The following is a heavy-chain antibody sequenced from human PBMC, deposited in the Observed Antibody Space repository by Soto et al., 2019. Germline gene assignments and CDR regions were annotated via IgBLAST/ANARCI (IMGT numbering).Heavy chain of an antibody. CDR1: GFTFSSYA. Sequence: QVQLVESGGGVVQPGRSLRLSCAASGFTFSSYAMHWVRQAPGKGLEWVAVISYDGSNKYYADSVKGRFTISRDNSKNTLYLQMSRLRAEDTAVYYCARDVRSGYSALARFDPWGQGTLVTVSS. D-gene: IGHD2-2*03. J-gene: IGHJ5*02. CDR3: ARDVRSGYSALARFDP. V-gene: IGHV3-30-3*01. CDR2: ISYDGSNK.